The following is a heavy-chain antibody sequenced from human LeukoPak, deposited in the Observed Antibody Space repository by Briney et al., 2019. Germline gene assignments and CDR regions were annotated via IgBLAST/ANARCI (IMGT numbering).Heavy chain of an antibody. D-gene: IGHD3-22*01. J-gene: IGHJ4*02. Sequence: ASVKVSCKASGGTFSSYAISWVRQAPGQGLEWMGGIIPMFGTANYAQKFQGRVTITADKSTSTAYMELSSLRSEDTAVYYCAKTPYLYDSRGYYTEDYWGQGTLVTVSS. V-gene: IGHV1-69*06. CDR1: GGTFSSYA. CDR3: AKTPYLYDSRGYYTEDY. CDR2: IIPMFGTA.